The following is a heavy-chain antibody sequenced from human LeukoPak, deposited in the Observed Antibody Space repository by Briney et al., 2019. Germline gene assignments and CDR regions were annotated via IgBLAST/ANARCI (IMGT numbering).Heavy chain of an antibody. CDR2: ISANSLHI. V-gene: IGHV3-21*01. CDR3: DGADSQFDC. Sequence: GGSLRLSCAASVFTFSDQSMNWVRQAPGKGLEWVSSISANSLHISYADSVKGRFTISRDNAKNSLYLQMNNLRVEDTAVYYCDGADSQFDCWGQGPLVTVPS. J-gene: IGHJ4*02. D-gene: IGHD3-10*01. CDR1: VFTFSDQS.